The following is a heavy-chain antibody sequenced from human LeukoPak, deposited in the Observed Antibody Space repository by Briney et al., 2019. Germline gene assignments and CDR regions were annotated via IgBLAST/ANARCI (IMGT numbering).Heavy chain of an antibody. CDR2: IKQDGSEK. D-gene: IGHD4-17*01. Sequence: GGSLRLSCSASEFTFSNFWMSWVRQAPGKGPEWVANIKQDGSEKYYVDSVKGRFTISRDNAETSLHLQMNSLRAEDTAVYYCARGGNHGDYWYFDLWGRGTLVTVSS. CDR1: EFTFSNFW. J-gene: IGHJ2*01. V-gene: IGHV3-7*01. CDR3: ARGGNHGDYWYFDL.